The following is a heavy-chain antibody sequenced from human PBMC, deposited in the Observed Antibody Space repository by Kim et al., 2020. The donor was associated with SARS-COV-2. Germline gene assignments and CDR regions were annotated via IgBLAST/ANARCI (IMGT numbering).Heavy chain of an antibody. Sequence: GGSLRLSCAASGFTFGDYAMHWVRQAPGKGLEWVSGISWNSGSIGYADSVKGRFTISRDNAKNSLYLQMNSLRAEDTALYYCAKDSGDIVVVPSRMDVWGQGTTVTVSS. CDR3: AKDSGDIVVVPSRMDV. CDR2: ISWNSGSI. D-gene: IGHD2-2*01. J-gene: IGHJ6*02. CDR1: GFTFGDYA. V-gene: IGHV3-9*01.